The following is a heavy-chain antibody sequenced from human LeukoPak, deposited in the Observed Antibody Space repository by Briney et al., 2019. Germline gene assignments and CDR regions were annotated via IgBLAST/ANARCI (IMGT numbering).Heavy chain of an antibody. CDR3: ARVLDTAMVGAFNI. CDR2: ISSRSTYI. CDR1: GFTFSRYS. V-gene: IGHV3-21*04. D-gene: IGHD5-18*01. Sequence: GGSLRLSCAASGFTFSRYSMNWVRQAPGKGLEWVSTISSRSTYIYYADSMKGRFTISRDNAKNSLYLQMSSLRAEDTALYHCARVLDTAMVGAFNIWGQGTMVTVSS. J-gene: IGHJ3*02.